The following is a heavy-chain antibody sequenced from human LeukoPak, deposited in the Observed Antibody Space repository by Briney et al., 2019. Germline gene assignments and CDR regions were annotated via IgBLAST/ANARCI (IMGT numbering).Heavy chain of an antibody. J-gene: IGHJ6*02. V-gene: IGHV4-34*01. CDR2: INHSGGT. Sequence: SETLSLTCAVYGGSFSGYYWSWIRQPPGKGLEWIGEINHSGGTNYNPSLKSRVTISVDTSKNQFSLKLSSVTAADTAVYYCARGRPYLSYDILTGYYDDYYYGMDVWGQGTTVTVSS. CDR1: GGSFSGYY. D-gene: IGHD3-9*01. CDR3: ARGRPYLSYDILTGYYDDYYYGMDV.